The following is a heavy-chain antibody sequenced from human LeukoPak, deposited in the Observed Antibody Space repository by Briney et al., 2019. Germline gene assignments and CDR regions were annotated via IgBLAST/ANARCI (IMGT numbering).Heavy chain of an antibody. CDR3: ARDTNNGLDV. CDR1: GFTFSDYY. CDR2: ISSSGRLM. D-gene: IGHD1-20*01. V-gene: IGHV3-11*01. Sequence: GGSLRLSCAASGFTFSDYYINWIRQAPGKGLEWVSHISSSGRLMQYADSVKGRFTITRDNAQNFMSLQMNSLKPEDTAVYYCARDTNNGLDVWGRGTTVTVSS. J-gene: IGHJ6*02.